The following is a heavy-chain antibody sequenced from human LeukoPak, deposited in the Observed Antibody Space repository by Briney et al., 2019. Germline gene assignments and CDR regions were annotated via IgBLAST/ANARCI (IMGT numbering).Heavy chain of an antibody. CDR2: SWFAGDTK. D-gene: IGHD5-12*01. CDR1: GSTFTSYG. CDR3: AKDTDDYLLD. V-gene: IGHV3-30*02. J-gene: IGHJ4*02. Sequence: GGSLRLSCVASGSTFTSYGMHWVRQAPGKGLEWVAVSWFAGDTKYYADSVKGRFTISRDNSKNTVYLQLNSLRADDMAIYYCAKDTDDYLLDWGQGTLVTVSS.